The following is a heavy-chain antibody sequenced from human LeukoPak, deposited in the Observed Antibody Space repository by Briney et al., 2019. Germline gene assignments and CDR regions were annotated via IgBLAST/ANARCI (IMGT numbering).Heavy chain of an antibody. V-gene: IGHV4-4*02. CDR2: IYHSGST. CDR1: GGSISSSNW. J-gene: IGHJ4*02. Sequence: SETLSLTCAVSGGSISSSNWWSWVRQPPGKGLEWIGEIYHSGSTNYNPSLKSRVTISVDKSKNQFSPKLSSVTAADTAVYYCARDRRGDYYYDSSGYFDYWGQGTLVTVSS. D-gene: IGHD3-22*01. CDR3: ARDRRGDYYYDSSGYFDY.